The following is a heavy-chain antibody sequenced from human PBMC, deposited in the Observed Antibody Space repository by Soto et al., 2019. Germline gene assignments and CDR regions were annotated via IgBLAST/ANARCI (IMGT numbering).Heavy chain of an antibody. CDR1: GFIFNRYA. CDR3: ARSRSGAVPDSFGY. Sequence: QVQLVESGGRVVQPGRSLRLSCAASGFIFNRYAIHWVRQTPGKGLEWVAVISKDGSVQYYADYVRGRFIISRDKSSDTVYLEMNSMRAEDTAVFYCARSRSGAVPDSFGYWGQGTLVTVSS. D-gene: IGHD3-3*01. J-gene: IGHJ4*02. CDR2: ISKDGSVQ. V-gene: IGHV3-30-3*01.